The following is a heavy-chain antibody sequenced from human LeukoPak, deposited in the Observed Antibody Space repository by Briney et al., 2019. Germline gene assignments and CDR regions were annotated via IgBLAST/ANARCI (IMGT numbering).Heavy chain of an antibody. Sequence: PGGSLRLSCAASGFTFSDYYMSWIRQPPGNGLQWIGSIYYSGNTYYNASLKSQVSISIDTSKNQFSLRLTSVTAADTAVYYCARQTGSGLFILPGGQGTLVTVSS. J-gene: IGHJ4*02. CDR3: ARQTGSGLFILP. D-gene: IGHD3/OR15-3a*01. CDR2: IYYSGNT. V-gene: IGHV4-39*01. CDR1: GFTFSDYY.